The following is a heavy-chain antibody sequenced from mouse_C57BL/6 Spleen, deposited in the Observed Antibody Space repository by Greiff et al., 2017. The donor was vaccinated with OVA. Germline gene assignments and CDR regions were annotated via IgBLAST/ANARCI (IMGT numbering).Heavy chain of an antibody. CDR3: AREGLWLPRQKAWFAY. D-gene: IGHD2-2*01. CDR1: GYTFTSYW. Sequence: VKLMESGAELVKPGASVKMSCKASGYTFTSYWITWVKQRPGQGLEWIGDIYPGSGSTNYNEKFKSKATLTVDTSSSTAYMQLSSLTSEDSAVYYCAREGLWLPRQKAWFAYWGQGTLVTVSA. J-gene: IGHJ3*01. V-gene: IGHV1-55*01. CDR2: IYPGSGST.